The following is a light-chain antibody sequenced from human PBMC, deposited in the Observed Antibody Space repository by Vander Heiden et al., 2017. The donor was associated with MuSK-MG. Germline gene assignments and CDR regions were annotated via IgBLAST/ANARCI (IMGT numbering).Light chain of an antibody. CDR2: GAS. J-gene: IGKJ1*01. Sequence: IQMTQSPSSLSASVGDRVTITCRASQGINSFLNWYQQKPGRAPTLLIYGASTLQSGVPSTFSGSGSGTDFTLTISSLQPEDFATYYCQQSYSTLWTFGQGTKVEIK. V-gene: IGKV1-39*01. CDR3: QQSYSTLWT. CDR1: QGINSF.